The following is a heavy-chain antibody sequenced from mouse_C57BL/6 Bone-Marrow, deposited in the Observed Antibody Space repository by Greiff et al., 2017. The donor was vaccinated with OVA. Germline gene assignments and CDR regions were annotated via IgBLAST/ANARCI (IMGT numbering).Heavy chain of an antibody. V-gene: IGHV1-64*01. Sequence: VQLQQPGAELVKPGASVKLSCKASGYTFTSYWMHWVKQRPGQGLEWIGMIHPNSGSTNYNEKFKSKATLTVDKSSSTAYMQLSSLTSEDSAVYYCAREGGQAWFAYWGQGTLVTVSA. CDR2: IHPNSGST. CDR3: AREGGQAWFAY. J-gene: IGHJ3*01. CDR1: GYTFTSYW.